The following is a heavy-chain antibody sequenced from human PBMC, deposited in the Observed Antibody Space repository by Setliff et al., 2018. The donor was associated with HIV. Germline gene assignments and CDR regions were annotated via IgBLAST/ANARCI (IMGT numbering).Heavy chain of an antibody. V-gene: IGHV4-31*03. Sequence: SETLSLTCTVSGGSISSGGYYWSWIRQHPGKGLEWIGCIYYSGSTYYNPSLKSRVTISEDTSKNQFSLKLSSVTAADTAVYFCARASRWGSIPFDYWGQGTLVTVSS. CDR1: GGSISSGGYY. CDR2: IYYSGST. J-gene: IGHJ4*02. D-gene: IGHD2-21*01. CDR3: ARASRWGSIPFDY.